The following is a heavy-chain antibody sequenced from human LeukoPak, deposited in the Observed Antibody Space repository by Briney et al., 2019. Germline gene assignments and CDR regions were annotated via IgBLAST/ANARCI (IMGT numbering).Heavy chain of an antibody. J-gene: IGHJ2*01. Sequence: PSETLSLTCPVSGGSVSSSRYYWGWIRQPPGKGLEWIGSIYYTGSTYYKPSLKSRVTISVDASKNQISLRLSSVTAADTAVYFCARRPTPRYFDLWGRGTLVTVSS. CDR1: GGSVSSSRYY. CDR3: ARRPTPRYFDL. D-gene: IGHD4-23*01. V-gene: IGHV4-39*01. CDR2: IYYTGST.